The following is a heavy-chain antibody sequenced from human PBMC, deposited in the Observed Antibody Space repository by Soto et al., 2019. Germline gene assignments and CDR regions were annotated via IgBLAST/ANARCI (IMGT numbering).Heavy chain of an antibody. V-gene: IGHV3-74*01. CDR1: GFTFSSYW. CDR3: ARRGPVTGLAY. CDR2: INTDESST. D-gene: IGHD1-20*01. J-gene: IGHJ4*02. Sequence: EMQLVESGGGLVQPGGSLRLSCAASGFTFSSYWMHWVRQAPGKGLVWVSRINTDESSTTYADSVKGRFTISRDNAKNTLYLQMNSLRAEDTAVYYCARRGPVTGLAYWGQGTLVTVSS.